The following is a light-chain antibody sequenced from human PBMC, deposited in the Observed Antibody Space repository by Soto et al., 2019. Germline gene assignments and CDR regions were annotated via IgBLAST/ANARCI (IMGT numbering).Light chain of an antibody. Sequence: QSVLTQPPSASGSPGQSVTISCTGTSSDVGGYNYVSWYQHHPDKAPKLIIYDVNKRPSGVPDRFSGSKSGKTASPPVSGLQAEDEADYYCSSYGGDNNLGVFGTGTKATVL. CDR3: SSYGGDNNLGV. CDR1: SSDVGGYNY. V-gene: IGLV2-8*01. J-gene: IGLJ1*01. CDR2: DVN.